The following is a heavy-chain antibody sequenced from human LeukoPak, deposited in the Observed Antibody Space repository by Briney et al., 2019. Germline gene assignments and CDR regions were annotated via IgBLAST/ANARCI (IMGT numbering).Heavy chain of an antibody. J-gene: IGHJ6*04. V-gene: IGHV3-33*01. CDR2: IWYDGSNK. CDR1: GFTFSSYG. D-gene: IGHD3-10*01. Sequence: GGSLRLSCAASGFTFSSYGMHWVRQAPGKGLEWVAVIWYDGSNKYYADSVKGRFTISRDNSKNTLYLQMNSLRAEDTAVYYCARDPALYYYGSGSYYYYYGMDVWGKGTTVTASS. CDR3: ARDPALYYYGSGSYYYYYGMDV.